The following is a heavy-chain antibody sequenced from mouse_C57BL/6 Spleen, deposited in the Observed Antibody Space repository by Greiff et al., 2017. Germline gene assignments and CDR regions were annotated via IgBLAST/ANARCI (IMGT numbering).Heavy chain of an antibody. CDR3: ARRYDGYYGGFAY. Sequence: QVQLQQPGAELVKPGASVKLSCKASGYTFTSYWMHWVKQRPGQGLEWIGMIHPNSGSTNYNEKFKSKATLTVDKSSSTAYMQLSSLTSEDSAVYYCARRYDGYYGGFAYWGQGTLVTVSA. CDR1: GYTFTSYW. J-gene: IGHJ3*01. D-gene: IGHD2-3*01. V-gene: IGHV1-64*01. CDR2: IHPNSGST.